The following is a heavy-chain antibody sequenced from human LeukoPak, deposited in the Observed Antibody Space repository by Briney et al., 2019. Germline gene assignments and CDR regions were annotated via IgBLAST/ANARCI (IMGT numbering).Heavy chain of an antibody. V-gene: IGHV3-33*01. CDR2: IGHNGNDK. Sequence: GSLRLSCAASGFTFSIYNMHWVRQAPGKGLEWVTFIGHNGNDKYYADSVKGRFTISRDNAKNSLYLQMNSLRAADTAVYYCARRRRGDYVWGSYRHNWFDPWGQGTLVTVSS. J-gene: IGHJ5*02. CDR1: GFTFSIYN. D-gene: IGHD3-16*02. CDR3: ARRRRGDYVWGSYRHNWFDP.